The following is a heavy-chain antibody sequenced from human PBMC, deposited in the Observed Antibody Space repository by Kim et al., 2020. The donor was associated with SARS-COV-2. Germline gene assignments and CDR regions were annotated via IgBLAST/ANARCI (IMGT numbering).Heavy chain of an antibody. CDR3: ASGLGTIGTV. J-gene: IGHJ4*02. CDR2: IKQDGSEK. D-gene: IGHD1-1*01. CDR1: GFTISNYW. V-gene: IGHV3-7*03. Sequence: GGSLRLSCAASGFTISNYWMSWVRQAPGKGLEWVANIKQDGSEKYYVDSVKGRFTISRDNAKNSLCLQMNSLRAEDTAVYYCASGLGTIGTVWGQGTLVTVSS.